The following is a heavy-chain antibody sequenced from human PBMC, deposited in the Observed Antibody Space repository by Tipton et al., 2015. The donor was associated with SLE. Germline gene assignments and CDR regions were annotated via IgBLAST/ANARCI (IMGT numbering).Heavy chain of an antibody. CDR2: IHYSGST. V-gene: IGHV4-31*03. Sequence: TLSLTCNVSGGSFSSGAYYWSWIRQHPGKGLEWIGYIHYSGSTYDNPSFKSRVTISVDTSKNQFSLKLSSVTAADTAVYYCARTEQGTGSYYRLVFEIWGQGTLVTVSS. CDR1: GGSFSSGAYY. D-gene: IGHD3-10*01. CDR3: ARTEQGTGSYYRLVFEI. J-gene: IGHJ4*02.